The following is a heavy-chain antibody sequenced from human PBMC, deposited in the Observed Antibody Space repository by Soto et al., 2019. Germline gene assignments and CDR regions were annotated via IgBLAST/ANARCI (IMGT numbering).Heavy chain of an antibody. CDR3: ASHLGNYGDWAFDF. J-gene: IGHJ4*02. V-gene: IGHV4-39*01. D-gene: IGHD4-17*01. CDR1: GASISESSHY. Sequence: QLLLQESGPGLVKPSETLSLTCAVSGASISESSHYWAWIRQPPGKGLEWIASIYYTGRTYYNPPLTRRLTLSIDTSSDQFSLNLSPVTAADMAVYHCASHLGNYGDWAFDFWGQGTLVPVSS. CDR2: IYYTGRT.